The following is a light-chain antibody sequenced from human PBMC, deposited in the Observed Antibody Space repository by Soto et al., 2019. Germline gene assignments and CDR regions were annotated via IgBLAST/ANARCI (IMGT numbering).Light chain of an antibody. J-gene: IGLJ1*01. V-gene: IGLV2-23*02. Sequence: QSALTQPASVSGSPGQSITISCTGTTSYVGSYDLVSWYQQHAGKAPKIIIYVVSKRPSGDSTRFPGSKLGNTASLTISGLQAEDEADYYCCSYAGGRSPYVFGTGTKVTVL. CDR2: VVS. CDR3: CSYAGGRSPYV. CDR1: TSYVGSYDL.